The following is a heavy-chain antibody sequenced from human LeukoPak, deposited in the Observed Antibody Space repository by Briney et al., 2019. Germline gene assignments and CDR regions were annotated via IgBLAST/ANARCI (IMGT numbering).Heavy chain of an antibody. D-gene: IGHD5-18*01. CDR3: ARGGAYSYGYVGY. CDR1: GFTFSSYG. Sequence: GGSLRLSCAASGFTFSSYGMSWVRQAPGKGLEWVSAISSSSSYIYYADSVKGRFTISRDNAKNTVYLQLNSLRAEDTAVYYCARGGAYSYGYVGYWGQGTLVTVSS. CDR2: ISSSSSYI. V-gene: IGHV3-21*01. J-gene: IGHJ4*02.